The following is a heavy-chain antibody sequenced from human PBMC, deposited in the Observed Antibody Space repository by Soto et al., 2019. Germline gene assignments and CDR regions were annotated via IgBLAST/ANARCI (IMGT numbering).Heavy chain of an antibody. CDR1: GTIFSSYT. J-gene: IGHJ6*02. V-gene: IGHV1-69*08. CDR2: IIPILGET. CDR3: ARGLGGRMDD. D-gene: IGHD3-16*01. Sequence: QVQLVQSGAEVKKPGSSVRVSCKASGTIFSSYTISWVRQAPGQGLEWMGRIIPILGETNSAQKFQGRVTLTAAKSTTTAYMELNSLRLEDTAVYYCARGLGGRMDDWGQGTTVTVSS.